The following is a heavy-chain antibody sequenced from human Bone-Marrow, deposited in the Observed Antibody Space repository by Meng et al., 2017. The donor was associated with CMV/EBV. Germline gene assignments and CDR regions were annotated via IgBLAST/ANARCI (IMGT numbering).Heavy chain of an antibody. V-gene: IGHV4-38-2*02. CDR2: IYDGGST. CDR1: GYSISSGYY. CDR3: VRHIIVVPARGYGVDV. D-gene: IGHD2-2*01. Sequence: GSLRLSCTVSGYSISSGYYWGWIRQPPGKGLEWIGIYDGGSTYYNPSLKSRIVISVDTSGTQFSLTLSSVTAADTAVYYCVRHIIVVPARGYGVDVWGQGTTVTVSS. J-gene: IGHJ6*02.